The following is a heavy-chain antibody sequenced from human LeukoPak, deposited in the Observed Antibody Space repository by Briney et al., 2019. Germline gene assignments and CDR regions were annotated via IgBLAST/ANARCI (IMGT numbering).Heavy chain of an antibody. Sequence: PGGSLRLSCVASGLTFSNYVMTWVRQAPGKGLEWVSGIIFSGASTYYADSVKGRFTISRGNSKNTLYLQMNSLRAEDTAVYYCAKVKGWQQSCHLDNWGQGTLVTVSS. CDR1: GLTFSNYV. CDR2: IIFSGAST. CDR3: AKVKGWQQSCHLDN. V-gene: IGHV3-23*01. J-gene: IGHJ4*02. D-gene: IGHD5-24*01.